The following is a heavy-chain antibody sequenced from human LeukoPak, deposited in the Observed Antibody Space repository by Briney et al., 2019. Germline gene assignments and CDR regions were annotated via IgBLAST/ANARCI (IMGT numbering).Heavy chain of an antibody. CDR2: IIPIVGIA. J-gene: IGHJ6*02. Sequence: ASVKVSCKASGGTFTGYAISWVRQAPGQGLEWMGMIIPIVGIANYAQKFQGRVTINADKSTSTGYMELSSLRSEDTAVYYCARGVAVVVPADDRMYGMDVWGQGTTVTVSS. V-gene: IGHV1-69*04. D-gene: IGHD2-2*01. CDR3: ARGVAVVVPADDRMYGMDV. CDR1: GGTFTGYA.